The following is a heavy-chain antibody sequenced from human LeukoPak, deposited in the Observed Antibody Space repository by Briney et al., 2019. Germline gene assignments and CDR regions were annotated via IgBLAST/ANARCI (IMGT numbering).Heavy chain of an antibody. D-gene: IGHD3-10*01. Sequence: KSSETLSLTCTVPGGSISSYYWSWIRQPPGKGLEWIGYIYHSETTSYNPSLKSRVTISVDTSKNQFSLKLRSVTAADTAVYYCARGGLLWFVSWFDPWGQGILVTVSS. J-gene: IGHJ5*02. CDR2: IYHSETT. CDR3: ARGGLLWFVSWFDP. CDR1: GGSISSYY. V-gene: IGHV4-59*01.